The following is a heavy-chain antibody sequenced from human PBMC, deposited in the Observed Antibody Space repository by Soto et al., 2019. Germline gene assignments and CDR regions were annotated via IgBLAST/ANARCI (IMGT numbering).Heavy chain of an antibody. J-gene: IGHJ6*02. D-gene: IGHD6-19*01. Sequence: VESLTIYCQGSGYSFTRYCIVWVLQMPGKGLEWMGIIYPGDSDTRYSPSFQGQVTISADKSISTAYLQWSSLKASDTAMYYCARQQSYSSGWGQYHYGMDVWGQGTTVTVSS. CDR2: IYPGDSDT. V-gene: IGHV5-51*01. CDR1: GYSFTRYC. CDR3: ARQQSYSSGWGQYHYGMDV.